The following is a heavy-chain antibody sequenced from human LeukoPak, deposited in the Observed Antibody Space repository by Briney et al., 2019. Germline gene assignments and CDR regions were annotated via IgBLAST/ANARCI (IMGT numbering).Heavy chain of an antibody. CDR2: MQNDGSEQ. Sequence: GGSLRLSCAASGFSISRSAMDWVRHAPGKWLEWVAFMQNDGSEQWYADSVRGRVIISRDISKNTLDLQMNSLRIEDTAIYYCVRGFDYGFHYWGQGTVVSVSS. J-gene: IGHJ4*02. D-gene: IGHD4-17*01. CDR1: GFSISRSA. V-gene: IGHV3-30*02. CDR3: VRGFDYGFHY.